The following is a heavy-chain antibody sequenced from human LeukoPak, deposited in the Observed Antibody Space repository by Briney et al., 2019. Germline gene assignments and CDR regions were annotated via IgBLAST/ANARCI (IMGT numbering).Heavy chain of an antibody. Sequence: SETLSLTCTVSGGSISSYYWSWTRQPPGKGLEWIGYIYYSGSTNYNPSLKSRVTISVDTSKNQFSLKLSSVTAADTAVYYCARGPSPGSCDFWSAPYYYYGMDVWGQGTTVTVSS. D-gene: IGHD3-3*01. CDR3: ARGPSPGSCDFWSAPYYYYGMDV. V-gene: IGHV4-59*01. CDR1: GGSISSYY. J-gene: IGHJ6*02. CDR2: IYYSGST.